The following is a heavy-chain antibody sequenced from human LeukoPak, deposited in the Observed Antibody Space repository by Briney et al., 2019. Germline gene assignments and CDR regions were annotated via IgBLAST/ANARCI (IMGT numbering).Heavy chain of an antibody. Sequence: SETLSLTCAVYGGSFSGYYWSWIRQPPGKGLEWIGEINHSGSTNYNPSLKSRVTISVDTSKNQFSLKLSSVTAADTAVYYCAKVPPDWYYDSKRNYFDYWGQGTLVTVSS. CDR2: INHSGST. CDR1: GGSFSGYY. J-gene: IGHJ4*02. D-gene: IGHD3-22*01. CDR3: AKVPPDWYYDSKRNYFDY. V-gene: IGHV4-34*01.